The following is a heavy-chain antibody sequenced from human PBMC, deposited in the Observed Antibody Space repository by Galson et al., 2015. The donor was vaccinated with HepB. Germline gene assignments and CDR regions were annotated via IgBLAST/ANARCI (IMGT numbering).Heavy chain of an antibody. Sequence: SLRLSCAASGFTFSSYAISWVRQAPGKGLEWVSVISGSGGSTFYADSARGRFTISRDNSKNTLYLQMNSLRAEDTAIYYCAIWLRPNRFEDYWGQGTLVTVSS. CDR2: ISGSGGST. D-gene: IGHD5-12*01. J-gene: IGHJ4*02. CDR1: GFTFSSYA. V-gene: IGHV3-23*01. CDR3: AIWLRPNRFEDY.